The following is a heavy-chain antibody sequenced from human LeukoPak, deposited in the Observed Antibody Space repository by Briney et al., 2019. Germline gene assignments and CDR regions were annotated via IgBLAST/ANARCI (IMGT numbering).Heavy chain of an antibody. Sequence: ASVKVSCKASGYTFTSYGISWVRQAPGQGLEWMGWISAYNGSTNYAQKLQGRVTMTTDTSTSTAYMELRSLRSDDTAVYYCARGYSGYDWVYYFDYWGQGTLVTVSS. J-gene: IGHJ4*02. D-gene: IGHD5-12*01. V-gene: IGHV1-18*01. CDR2: ISAYNGST. CDR1: GYTFTSYG. CDR3: ARGYSGYDWVYYFDY.